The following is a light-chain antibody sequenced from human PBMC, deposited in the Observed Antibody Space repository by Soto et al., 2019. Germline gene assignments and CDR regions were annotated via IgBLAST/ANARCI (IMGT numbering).Light chain of an antibody. CDR1: SSDVGSYNL. CDR3: RSYAGSCPYV. CDR2: EGS. J-gene: IGLJ1*01. Sequence: QSVLTQPASVSGSPGQSITISCTGTSSDVGSYNLVSWYQQHPGKAPKLMIYEGSKRPSGVSNRFSGSKSGNTASLTISGLQADFFDDYYCRSYAGSCPYVFCTGTDVTV. V-gene: IGLV2-23*01.